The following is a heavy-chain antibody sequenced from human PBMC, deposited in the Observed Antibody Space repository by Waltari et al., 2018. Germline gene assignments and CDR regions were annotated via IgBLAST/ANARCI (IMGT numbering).Heavy chain of an antibody. CDR1: GGTFSSYA. D-gene: IGHD3-10*01. Sequence: GSCKASGGTFSSYAISWVRQAPGQGLEWMGGIIPIFGTANYAQKFQGRVTITADESTSTAYMELSSLRSEDTAVYYCARGGWWLTPSGRAFDIWGQGTMVTVSS. V-gene: IGHV1-69*01. CDR3: ARGGWWLTPSGRAFDI. CDR2: IIPIFGTA. J-gene: IGHJ3*02.